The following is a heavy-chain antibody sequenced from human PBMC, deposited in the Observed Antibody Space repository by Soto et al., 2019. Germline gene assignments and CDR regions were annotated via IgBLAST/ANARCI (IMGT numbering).Heavy chain of an antibody. Sequence: QVQLQESGPGLVKPSETLSLTCTGSGGSISSYYWSWIRQPPGTGLEWIGYISYRGGTNYNPSLKGRVTISVDTSKTRFSLKLSSVTAADTAVYYCARHKDRAAAGISLDYWGQGTLVTVSS. CDR2: ISYRGGT. V-gene: IGHV4-59*08. CDR3: ARHKDRAAAGISLDY. CDR1: GGSISSYY. J-gene: IGHJ4*02. D-gene: IGHD6-13*01.